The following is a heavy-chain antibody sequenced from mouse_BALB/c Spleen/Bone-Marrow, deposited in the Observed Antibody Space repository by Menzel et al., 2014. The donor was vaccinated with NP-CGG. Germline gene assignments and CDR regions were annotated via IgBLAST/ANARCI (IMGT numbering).Heavy chain of an antibody. D-gene: IGHD2-3*01. V-gene: IGHV1-9*01. Sequence: QVQLQQSGAELMKPGASVKISCKATGYTFSSYWIEWVKQRPGHSLEWIGEILPGSGSTNYNEKFKGKATFTADISSNTAYMQLSSLTSEGSAVYYCARRAVDGYFYAMDYWGQGTSVTVSS. CDR3: ARRAVDGYFYAMDY. CDR2: ILPGSGST. CDR1: GYTFSSYW. J-gene: IGHJ4*01.